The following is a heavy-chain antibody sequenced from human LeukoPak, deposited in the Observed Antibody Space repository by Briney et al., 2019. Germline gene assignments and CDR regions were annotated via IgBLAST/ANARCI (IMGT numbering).Heavy chain of an antibody. V-gene: IGHV3-23*01. CDR2: LNGGGDTT. Sequence: PGGSLRLSCVASGFTFSSYGMSWVRQAPGKGLEWVSSLNGGGDTTYYADSVKGRFTISRDNAKNSLYLQMNSLRAEDTAVYYCAELGITMIGGVWGKGTTVTISS. CDR1: GFTFSSYG. CDR3: AELGITMIGGV. J-gene: IGHJ6*04. D-gene: IGHD3-10*02.